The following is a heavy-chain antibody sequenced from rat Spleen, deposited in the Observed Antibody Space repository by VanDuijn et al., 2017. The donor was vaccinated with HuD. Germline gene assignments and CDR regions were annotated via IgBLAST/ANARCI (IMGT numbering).Heavy chain of an antibody. Sequence: EVQLVESGGGLVQPGRSMKLSCAASGFLFSSFPMAWVRQAPTKGLEWVASITTSDGNTYYRDSVKGRFIISRDNAKNILYLQMDSLRSEDTATYYCTIGSHYFDDTKYYEYWGQGVMVTVSS. J-gene: IGHJ2*01. CDR2: ITTSDGNT. V-gene: IGHV5-46*01. CDR3: TIGSHYFDDTKYYEY. D-gene: IGHD1-12*01. CDR1: GFLFSSFP.